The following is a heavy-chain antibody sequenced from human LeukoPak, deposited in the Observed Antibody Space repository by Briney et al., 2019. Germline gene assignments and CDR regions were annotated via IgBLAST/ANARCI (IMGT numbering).Heavy chain of an antibody. D-gene: IGHD3-22*01. V-gene: IGHV5-51*01. CDR3: ARVYYYDSSGYYFTFDY. CDR1: GYSFTSYW. J-gene: IGHJ4*02. Sequence: GESLKISCKGSGYSFTSYWIGWVRQMPGKGLEWMGIIYPGDSDTSYSPSFQGQVTISADKSISTAYLQWSSLKASDTAMYYCARVYYYDSSGYYFTFDYWGQGTLVTVSS. CDR2: IYPGDSDT.